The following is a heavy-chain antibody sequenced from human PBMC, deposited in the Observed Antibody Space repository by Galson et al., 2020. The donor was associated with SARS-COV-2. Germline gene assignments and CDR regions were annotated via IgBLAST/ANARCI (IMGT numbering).Heavy chain of an antibody. J-gene: IGHJ4*02. CDR3: ARAQYRSSSPSGLWWF. CDR1: GFTVSSSY. CDR2: IYTAGST. Sequence: PGGSLRLSCAASGFTVSSSYMTWVRQAPGKGLEWVSVIYTAGSTYYADSVKGRFTISRDNSKDMLYLQMNSLRAEDTAVYYCARAQYRSSSPSGLWWFWGQGTLVTVSS. V-gene: IGHV3-53*01. D-gene: IGHD6-6*01.